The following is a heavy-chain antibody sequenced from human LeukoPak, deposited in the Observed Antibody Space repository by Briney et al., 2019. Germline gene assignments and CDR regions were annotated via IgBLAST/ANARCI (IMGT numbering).Heavy chain of an antibody. V-gene: IGHV3-64D*06. J-gene: IGHJ4*02. CDR3: VRGTGY. CDR2: ISSNGDNT. Sequence: GGFLRLSCSVSGFTFSTYVMHWVRQAPGKGLEYDSAISSNGDNTYYADSVKGRFTISRDNSKNTLYLQMSSLRADDTAVYYCVRGTGYWGQGTLVTVSS. CDR1: GFTFSTYV.